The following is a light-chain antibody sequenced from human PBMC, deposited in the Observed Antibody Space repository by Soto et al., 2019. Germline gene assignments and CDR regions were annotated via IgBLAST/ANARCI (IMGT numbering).Light chain of an antibody. J-gene: IGKJ5*01. CDR1: QSVLQSSNNKNY. Sequence: DIVLTQPPDSLAVSLGERATINCKSSQSVLQSSNNKNYLAWYQQKAGQPPKLLIYWASTRESGVPDRFTGSGSATDFTLNIDSLQAEDVAVYYCQQYYSDPPITFGQGTRLEIK. CDR3: QQYYSDPPIT. V-gene: IGKV4-1*01. CDR2: WAS.